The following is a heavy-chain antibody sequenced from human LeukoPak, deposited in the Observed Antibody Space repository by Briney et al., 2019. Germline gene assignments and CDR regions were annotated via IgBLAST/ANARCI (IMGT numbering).Heavy chain of an antibody. CDR1: GFTFSSYS. D-gene: IGHD3-10*01. CDR3: ASSYIIRGVIWEDY. CDR2: ISSSSSYI. V-gene: IGHV3-21*01. Sequence: GGSLRLSCAASGFTFSSYSMNWVRQAPGKGLEWVSSISSSSSYIYYADSVKGRFTISRDNAKNSLYLQMNSLRAEDTAVYYCASSYIIRGVIWEDYWGQGTLVTVSS. J-gene: IGHJ4*02.